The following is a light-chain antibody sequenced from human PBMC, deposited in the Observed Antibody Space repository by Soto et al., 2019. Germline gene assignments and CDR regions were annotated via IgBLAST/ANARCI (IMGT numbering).Light chain of an antibody. CDR1: QGICDT. J-gene: IGKJ4*02. Sequence: IVMRQSPATMSVSPGDGSTFSCRARQGICDTLAWYQHKPSQTPRLLIYDTSTRSTGIPTRFSGSRTGAEVTLTIYSLQSEEVAVYYCLHYNNWQLRFGGGTEVEIK. CDR2: DTS. V-gene: IGKV3-15*01. CDR3: LHYNNWQLR.